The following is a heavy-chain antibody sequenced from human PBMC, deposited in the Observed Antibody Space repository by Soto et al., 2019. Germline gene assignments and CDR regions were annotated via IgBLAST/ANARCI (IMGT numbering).Heavy chain of an antibody. Sequence: EVQLLESGGGLVQPGGSLRLSCAASGFTFSSFAMSWVRQVPGKGLEWVSAISGSGGGTYYADSVKGRFTISRDNPKNTLYLQMNSLRAEDTAVYYCAKVHSLVREVLPWDYWCQGTLVTVSS. CDR2: ISGSGGGT. V-gene: IGHV3-23*01. J-gene: IGHJ4*02. CDR1: GFTFSSFA. D-gene: IGHD1-26*01. CDR3: AKVHSLVREVLPWDY.